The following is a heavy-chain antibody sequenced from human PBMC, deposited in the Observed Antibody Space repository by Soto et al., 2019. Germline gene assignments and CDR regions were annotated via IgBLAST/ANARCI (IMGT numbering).Heavy chain of an antibody. CDR2: FDPEDGET. D-gene: IGHD3-10*01. Sequence: GASVKVSCKVSGYTLTELSMHWVRQAPGKGLEWMGGFDPEDGETIYAQKFQGRVTMTEDTSTDTAYMELSSLRSEDTAVYYCATVGMVRGAYYYYYGMDVWGQGTTVTVSS. J-gene: IGHJ6*02. V-gene: IGHV1-24*01. CDR3: ATVGMVRGAYYYYYGMDV. CDR1: GYTLTELS.